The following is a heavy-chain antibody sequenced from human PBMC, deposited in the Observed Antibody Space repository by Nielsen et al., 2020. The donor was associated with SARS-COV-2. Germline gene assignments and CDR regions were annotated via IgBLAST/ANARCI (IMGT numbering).Heavy chain of an antibody. V-gene: IGHV3-21*01. CDR1: GFTFSSYS. Sequence: GESLKISCAASGFTFSSYSMNWVRQAPGKGLEWVSSISSSSSYIYYADSVKGRFTISRDNAKNSLYLQMNSLRAEDTAVYYCASLVPKSEPDFDYWGQGTLVTVSS. J-gene: IGHJ4*02. CDR3: ASLVPKSEPDFDY. CDR2: ISSSSSYI. D-gene: IGHD2-8*02.